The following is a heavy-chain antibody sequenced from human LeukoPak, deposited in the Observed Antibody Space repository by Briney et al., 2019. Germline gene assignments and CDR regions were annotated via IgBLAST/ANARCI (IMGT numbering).Heavy chain of an antibody. J-gene: IGHJ6*03. CDR2: ISPYNGDT. V-gene: IGHV1-18*01. D-gene: IGHD3-9*01. CDR3: AREESQEVTYYDVLTGETSNSYYYYYMDV. CDR1: GYTFTKYA. Sequence: ASVKVSCKASGYTFTKYAISWVRQAPGQGLEWMGWISPYNGDTNYPHKLQGRVTMTADTSTSTASMELRSLRSDDTAVYYCAREESQEVTYYDVLTGETSNSYYYYYMDVWGKGTTVTVS.